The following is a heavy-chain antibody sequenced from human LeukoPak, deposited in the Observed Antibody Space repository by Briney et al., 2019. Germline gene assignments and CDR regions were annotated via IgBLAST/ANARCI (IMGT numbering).Heavy chain of an antibody. J-gene: IGHJ4*02. D-gene: IGHD3-10*01. CDR2: ITSST. V-gene: IGHV3-48*01. Sequence: EGSLRLSCEASGFTFSTYTMSWVRQAPGKGLEWLSCITSSTYYADSVKGRFTISRDNAKNSLYLQMNSLRAEDTAVYYCARARYFGSGTYHDYWGQGTLVTVSS. CDR3: ARARYFGSGTYHDY. CDR1: GFTFSTYT.